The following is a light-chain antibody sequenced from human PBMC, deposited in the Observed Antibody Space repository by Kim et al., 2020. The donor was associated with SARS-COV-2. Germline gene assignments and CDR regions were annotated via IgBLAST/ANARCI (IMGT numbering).Light chain of an antibody. CDR2: YDS. J-gene: IGLJ2*01. CDR3: QVWDSSSDHVI. V-gene: IGLV3-21*04. Sequence: APGKTARITCGGNNIGSKSVHWYQREPGQAPVLVIYYDSDRPSGIPERFSGSNSGNTATLTISRVEAGDEADYYCQVWDSSSDHVIFGGGTQLTVL. CDR1: NIGSKS.